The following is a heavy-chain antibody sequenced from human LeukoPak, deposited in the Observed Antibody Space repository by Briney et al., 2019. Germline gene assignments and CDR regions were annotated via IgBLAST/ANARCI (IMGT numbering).Heavy chain of an antibody. D-gene: IGHD5-18*01. CDR1: GGSISSYY. Sequence: PSETLSLTCTVSGGSISSYYWSWIRQPPGKGLEWIGYIYYSGSTNYNPSLKSRVTILVDTSKNQFSLKLSSVTAADTAVYYCARSRTAMVNDAFDIWGQGTMVTVSS. CDR3: ARSRTAMVNDAFDI. V-gene: IGHV4-59*01. CDR2: IYYSGST. J-gene: IGHJ3*02.